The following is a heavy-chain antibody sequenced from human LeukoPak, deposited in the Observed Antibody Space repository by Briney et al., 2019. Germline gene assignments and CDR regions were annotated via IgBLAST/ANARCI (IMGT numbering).Heavy chain of an antibody. D-gene: IGHD5-24*01. V-gene: IGHV1-46*01. CDR3: ARDGYNSYYFDY. CDR1: GYTFTSYY. Sequence: ASVKVSCKASGYTFTSYYMHWVRQAPGQGLEWMGLINPSGGSTSYAQKFQGRVTMTRDMSTSTVYMELSSLRSEDTAVYYCARDGYNSYYFDYWGQGTLVTVSS. J-gene: IGHJ4*02. CDR2: INPSGGST.